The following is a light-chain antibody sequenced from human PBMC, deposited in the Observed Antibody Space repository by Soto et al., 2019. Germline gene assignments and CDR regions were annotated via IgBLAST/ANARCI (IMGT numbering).Light chain of an antibody. Sequence: AIRMTQSPSSLSASTGDRVTITCRASQGISSYLAWYQQKPGKAPKLLIYAASTLQSGVPSRFSGSGSGTDFTLTISCLQSEDFATYHCQQYYSYLRTFGQGTKVEIK. CDR3: QQYYSYLRT. J-gene: IGKJ1*01. CDR2: AAS. CDR1: QGISSY. V-gene: IGKV1-8*01.